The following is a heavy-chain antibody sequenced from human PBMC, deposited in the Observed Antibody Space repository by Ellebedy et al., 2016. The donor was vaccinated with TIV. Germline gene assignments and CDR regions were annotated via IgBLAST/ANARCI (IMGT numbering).Heavy chain of an antibody. J-gene: IGHJ3*02. V-gene: IGHV4-59*01. CDR1: GGSISPYY. CDR2: IAYSGST. Sequence: MPSETLFLTCTVSGGSISPYYWSWIRQPPGKGLEWIGYIAYSGSTNYNPSLQSRVTISVDTSKNQFSLKLTSVTAADTAVYYCARVVWQLPVSYAFDIWGQGTMVTVSS. CDR3: ARVVWQLPVSYAFDI. D-gene: IGHD2-15*01.